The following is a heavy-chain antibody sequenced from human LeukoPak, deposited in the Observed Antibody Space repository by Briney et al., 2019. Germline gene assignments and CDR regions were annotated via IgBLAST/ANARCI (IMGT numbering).Heavy chain of an antibody. CDR1: GFMFSTYS. J-gene: IGHJ4*02. CDR2: ISSSGNTI. CDR3: AREDGSSYYFDY. Sequence: GGSLRLSCAASGFMFSTYSMNWVRQAPGKGLEWVSYISSSGNTIYYADSMKGRFTISRDNAKNSLYLQMNSLRAEDTAVYYCAREDGSSYYFDYWGQGTLVTVSS. D-gene: IGHD1-26*01. V-gene: IGHV3-48*04.